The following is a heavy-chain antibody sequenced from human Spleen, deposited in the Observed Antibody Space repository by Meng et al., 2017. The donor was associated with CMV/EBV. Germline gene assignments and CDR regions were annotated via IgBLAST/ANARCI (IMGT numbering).Heavy chain of an antibody. J-gene: IGHJ4*01. Sequence: KGSGDSFATYWIGWVREMAGKGMEWMRSIYPDGSDTRYSPSFQGQVKISADKSISTAYLQWNSLKASDTAMYYCARRGGRSSWYYFDYWGHGTLVTVSS. D-gene: IGHD6-13*01. CDR3: ARRGGRSSWYYFDY. V-gene: IGHV5-51*01. CDR1: GDSFATYW. CDR2: IYPDGSDT.